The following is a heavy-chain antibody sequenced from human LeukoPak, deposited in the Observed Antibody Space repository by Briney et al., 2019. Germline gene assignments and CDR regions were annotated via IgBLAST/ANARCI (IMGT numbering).Heavy chain of an antibody. D-gene: IGHD3-10*01. Sequence: GASVKVSCKASGGTFSRSAISRVRQAPGQGLEWMGRIIPIFGTANYAQKFQGRVTITTDESTNTAYMELSGLRSEDTAVYYCARGLSAGVDVYYYYMDVWGKGTTVTVSS. CDR1: GGTFSRSA. J-gene: IGHJ6*03. V-gene: IGHV1-69*05. CDR3: ARGLSAGVDVYYYYMDV. CDR2: IIPIFGTA.